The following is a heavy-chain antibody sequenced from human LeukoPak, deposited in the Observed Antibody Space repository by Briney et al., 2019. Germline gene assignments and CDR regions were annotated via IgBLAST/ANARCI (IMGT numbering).Heavy chain of an antibody. CDR3: ARGQQHLSRAFDY. Sequence: SETLSLTCTVSGGSISSYYWSWIRQPAGKGLEGIGRIKTNGSTNYNPSLKSRVTMSVDTSKNQFSLKLTSVTAADTAVYYCARGQQHLSRAFDYWGQGTLVTVCS. D-gene: IGHD6-13*01. J-gene: IGHJ4*02. V-gene: IGHV4-4*07. CDR2: IKTNGST. CDR1: GGSISSYY.